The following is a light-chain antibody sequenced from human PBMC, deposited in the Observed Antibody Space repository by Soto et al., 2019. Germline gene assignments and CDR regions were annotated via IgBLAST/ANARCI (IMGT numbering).Light chain of an antibody. CDR1: QSITNY. V-gene: IGKV1-39*01. CDR3: QQTYRTPMYT. Sequence: DIEMTQSPLSLSASVGDRVTITCRASQSITNYLNWYQQKPGKAPELLIYAASSLRSGVPSRFSGSGFGTDFTLTISSLQPEDFGTYYCQQTYRTPMYTFGQGTKLDI. CDR2: AAS. J-gene: IGKJ2*01.